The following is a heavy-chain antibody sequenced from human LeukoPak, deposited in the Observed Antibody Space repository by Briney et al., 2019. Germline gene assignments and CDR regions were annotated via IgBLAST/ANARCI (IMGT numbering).Heavy chain of an antibody. J-gene: IGHJ3*02. CDR3: ARDGDYSDAFDI. D-gene: IGHD4-11*01. CDR2: FYYSGST. Sequence: SETLSLTCNVSGGSISSYYWSWLRQPPGKGLEWIGHFYYSGSTDCNPSLKSRVTISIDTSKNQFSLKLRSVTAADTAVYYCARDGDYSDAFDIWGQGTMVTVSS. CDR1: GGSISSYY. V-gene: IGHV4-59*01.